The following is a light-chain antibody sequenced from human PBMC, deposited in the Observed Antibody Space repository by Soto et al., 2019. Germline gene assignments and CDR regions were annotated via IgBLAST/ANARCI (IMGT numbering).Light chain of an antibody. Sequence: QSALTQPASVAGSPGQSITISCTGTGSDGGGYNYVSWYQQHPGKDPKLMIYDVSNRPSGVSNRFSGSKSGNTASLTISGLQAEDEADYYCSSYTSSSTLYVVFGGGTKLTVL. J-gene: IGLJ2*01. CDR1: GSDGGGYNY. V-gene: IGLV2-14*01. CDR3: SSYTSSSTLYVV. CDR2: DVS.